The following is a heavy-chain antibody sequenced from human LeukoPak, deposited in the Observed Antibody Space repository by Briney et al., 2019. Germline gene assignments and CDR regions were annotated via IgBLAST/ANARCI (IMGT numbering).Heavy chain of an antibody. CDR3: AREKVAATYWFDP. CDR2: IYYSGST. J-gene: IGHJ5*02. CDR1: GGSFSGYF. Sequence: SETLSLTCAVYGGSFSGYFWSWIRQPPGKGLEWIGSIYYSGSTYYNPSLKSRVTISVDTSKNQFSLKLSSVTAADTAVYYCAREKVAATYWFDPWGQGTLVTVSS. V-gene: IGHV4-34*01. D-gene: IGHD2-15*01.